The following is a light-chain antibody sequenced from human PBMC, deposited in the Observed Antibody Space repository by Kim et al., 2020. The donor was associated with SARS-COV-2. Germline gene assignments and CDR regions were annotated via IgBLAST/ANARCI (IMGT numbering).Light chain of an antibody. J-gene: IGLJ3*02. CDR2: GNN. CDR3: NSRHSSGNHWV. CDR1: SLRHYH. Sequence: ALGQTVRITSQGDSLRHYHASWHQQKPGQAPLLVIYGNNNRPSGIPDRFSGSSSGNTASLTITGAQAEDEADYYCNSRHSSGNHWVFGGGTKLTVL. V-gene: IGLV3-19*01.